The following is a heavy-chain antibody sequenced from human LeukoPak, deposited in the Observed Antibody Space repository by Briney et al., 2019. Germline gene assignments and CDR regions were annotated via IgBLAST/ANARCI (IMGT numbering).Heavy chain of an antibody. D-gene: IGHD4-23*01. CDR1: GGSFSGYY. V-gene: IGHV4-34*01. J-gene: IGHJ6*03. CDR2: INHSGST. CDR3: ARTAIRWYYYYMDV. Sequence: SETLSLTCAVYGGSFSGYYWSWIRQPPGKGLEWFGEINHSGSTNYNPSLKSRVTISVDTSKNQFSLKLSSVTAADTAVYYCARTAIRWYYYYMDVWGKGTTVTASS.